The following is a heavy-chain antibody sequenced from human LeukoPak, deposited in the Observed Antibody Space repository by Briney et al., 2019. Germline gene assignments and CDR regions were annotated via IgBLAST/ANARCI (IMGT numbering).Heavy chain of an antibody. Sequence: SETLSLTCAVYGGSSSGYYWSWIRQPPGKGLEWIGEINHSGSTNYNPSLKSRVTISVDTSKNQFSLKLSSVTAVDTAVYYCARLSSGWPYYFDYWGQGTLVTVSS. D-gene: IGHD6-19*01. V-gene: IGHV4-34*01. CDR1: GGSSSGYY. CDR2: INHSGST. CDR3: ARLSSGWPYYFDY. J-gene: IGHJ4*02.